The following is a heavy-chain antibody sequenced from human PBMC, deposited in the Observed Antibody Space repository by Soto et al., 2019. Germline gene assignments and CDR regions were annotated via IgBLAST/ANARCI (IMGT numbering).Heavy chain of an antibody. V-gene: IGHV4-59*01. CDR2: IYYSGST. CDR1: GGSISSYY. Sequence: SETLSLTCTVSGGSISSYYWSWIRQPPGKGLEWIGYIYYSGSTNYNPSLKSRVTISVDTSKNQFSLKLSSVTAADTAVYYCARDRVYFDWFYAFDIWGQGTMVTVSS. J-gene: IGHJ3*02. CDR3: ARDRVYFDWFYAFDI. D-gene: IGHD3-9*01.